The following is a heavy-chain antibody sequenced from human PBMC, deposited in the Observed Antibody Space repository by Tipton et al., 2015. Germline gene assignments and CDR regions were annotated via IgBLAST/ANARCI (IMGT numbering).Heavy chain of an antibody. J-gene: IGHJ4*02. Sequence: SLRLSCAASGFNFNSYAMSWVRQAPGKGLEWVSGISDSGGSTFCADSVKGRFTISRDNSNNTLYLQMNSLRAEDTAVYYCARWSGYGDYRGMMFDYWGQGTLVTVSS. V-gene: IGHV3-23*01. CDR3: ARWSGYGDYRGMMFDY. CDR1: GFNFNSYA. D-gene: IGHD4-17*01. CDR2: ISDSGGST.